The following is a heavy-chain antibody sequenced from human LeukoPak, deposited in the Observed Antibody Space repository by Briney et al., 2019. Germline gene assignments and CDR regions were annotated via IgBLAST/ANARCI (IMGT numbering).Heavy chain of an antibody. CDR3: ARATLIAAIDY. D-gene: IGHD6-6*01. Sequence: ASVTVSCKASGYTFTSYYMHWVRQAPGQGLEWMGIINPSGGSTSYAQKFQGRVTMIRDTSTSTVYMELSSLRSEDTAVYYCARATLIAAIDYWGQGTLVTVSS. J-gene: IGHJ4*02. V-gene: IGHV1-46*01. CDR1: GYTFTSYY. CDR2: INPSGGST.